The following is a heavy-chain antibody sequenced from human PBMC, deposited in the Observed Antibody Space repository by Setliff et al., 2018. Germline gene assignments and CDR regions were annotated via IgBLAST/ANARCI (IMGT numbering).Heavy chain of an antibody. Sequence: GASVKVSCKASGYTFTSYDINWVRQATGQGLEWMGWMNPNSGNTGYAQKFQGRVTITRNTSISTAYMELSSLRSEDTAVYYYARSYQGVDDFWSGYFQTDYYYYMDVWGKGTTVTVSS. D-gene: IGHD3-3*01. CDR3: ARSYQGVDDFWSGYFQTDYYYYMDV. CDR2: MNPNSGNT. J-gene: IGHJ6*03. V-gene: IGHV1-8*03. CDR1: GYTFTSYD.